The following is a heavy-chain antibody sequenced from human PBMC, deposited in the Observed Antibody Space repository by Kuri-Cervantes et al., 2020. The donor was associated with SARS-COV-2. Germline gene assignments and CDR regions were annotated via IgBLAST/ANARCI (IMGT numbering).Heavy chain of an antibody. CDR1: GFTFSGHW. Sequence: GESLKISCAASGFTFSGHWIHWVRQAPGKALVWVSRISPDGSYTNNADSERGRFTLSRDNAKNMLFLQMNSLRAEDTAVYYCVRDGDHWNFDYWGQGTRVTVYS. V-gene: IGHV3-74*01. J-gene: IGHJ4*02. CDR2: ISPDGSYT. CDR3: VRDGDHWNFDY. D-gene: IGHD1-1*01.